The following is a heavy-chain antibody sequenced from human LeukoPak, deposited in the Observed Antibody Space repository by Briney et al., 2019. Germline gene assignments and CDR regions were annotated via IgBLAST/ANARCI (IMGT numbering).Heavy chain of an antibody. J-gene: IGHJ3*01. CDR3: AKDPLEYYSDSSGYYEGVAFDF. Sequence: GGSLRLSCAASGFTFSSYGMHWVRQAPGKGLEWVAFIRYDGSNKYYADSVKGRFTISRDNSKNTLYLHMNSLRAEDTAVYYCAKDPLEYYSDSSGYYEGVAFDFWGQGTMVTVSS. CDR1: GFTFSSYG. V-gene: IGHV3-30*02. CDR2: IRYDGSNK. D-gene: IGHD3-22*01.